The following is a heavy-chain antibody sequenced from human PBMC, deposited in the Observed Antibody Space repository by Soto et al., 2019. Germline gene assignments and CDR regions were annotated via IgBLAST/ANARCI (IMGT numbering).Heavy chain of an antibody. Sequence: GGSLRLSCAASGFTFSSYAMSWVRQAPGKGLEWVSAISGSGGSTYYADSVKGRFTISRDNSKNTLYLQMNSLRAEDTAVYYCARDQLYYNDISGRTLNAFDVWGQGTMVTVSS. CDR2: ISGSGGST. CDR3: ARDQLYYNDISGRTLNAFDV. D-gene: IGHD3-22*01. J-gene: IGHJ3*01. CDR1: GFTFSSYA. V-gene: IGHV3-23*01.